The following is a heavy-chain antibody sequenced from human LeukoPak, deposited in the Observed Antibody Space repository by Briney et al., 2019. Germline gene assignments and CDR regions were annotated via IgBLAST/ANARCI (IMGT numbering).Heavy chain of an antibody. D-gene: IGHD3-3*01. J-gene: IGHJ6*03. CDR1: GYTFTSYG. CDR2: ISAYNGNT. Sequence: ASVKVSCKAAGYTFTSYGISWVRQAPGQGLEWMGWISAYNGNTKYAQKLQGRVTMTTDTSTSTAYMELRSLRSDDTAVYYCAREAFGVVRYYYYYYMDVWGKGTTVTVSS. V-gene: IGHV1-18*01. CDR3: AREAFGVVRYYYYYYMDV.